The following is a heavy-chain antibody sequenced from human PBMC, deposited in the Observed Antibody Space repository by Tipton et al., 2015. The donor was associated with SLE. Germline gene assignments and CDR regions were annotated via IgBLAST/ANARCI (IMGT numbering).Heavy chain of an antibody. D-gene: IGHD4-17*01. CDR1: GGSFSGYY. CDR2: IYYSGNT. J-gene: IGHJ4*02. CDR3: ARGYGDTGY. Sequence: TLSLTCAVYGGSFSGYYWSWIRQPPGKGLEWIGYIYYSGNTNYSPSLKSRVTISVDTSKNQFSLKLTSVTAADTAVYYCARGYGDTGYWGQGTLVTVSS. V-gene: IGHV4-59*01.